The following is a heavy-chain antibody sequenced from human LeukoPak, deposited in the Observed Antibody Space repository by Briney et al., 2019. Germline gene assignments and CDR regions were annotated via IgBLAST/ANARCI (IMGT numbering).Heavy chain of an antibody. J-gene: IGHJ3*02. CDR3: ARASYYYDSSGYSVRYAFDI. CDR1: GGSISSYY. Sequence: SETLSLTCTVSGGSISSYYWSWIRQPAGKGLEWIGRIYTSGSTNYNPSLKSRVTISVDTSKNQFSLKLSSVTAADTAVYYCARASYYYDSSGYSVRYAFDIWGQGTMVTVSS. CDR2: IYTSGST. V-gene: IGHV4-4*07. D-gene: IGHD3-22*01.